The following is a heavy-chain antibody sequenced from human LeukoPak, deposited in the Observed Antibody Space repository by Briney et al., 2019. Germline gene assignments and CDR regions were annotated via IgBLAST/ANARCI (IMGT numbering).Heavy chain of an antibody. CDR1: GFTFSSYA. V-gene: IGHV3-30*04. CDR2: ISYDGSNK. CDR3: ARALPKYSSSYDAFDI. D-gene: IGHD6-13*01. J-gene: IGHJ3*02. Sequence: GGSLRLSCAASGFTFSSYAMHWVRQAPGKGLEWVAVISYDGSNKYYADSVKGRFTISRDNSKNTLYLQINSLRAEDTAVYYCARALPKYSSSYDAFDIWGQGTMVTVSS.